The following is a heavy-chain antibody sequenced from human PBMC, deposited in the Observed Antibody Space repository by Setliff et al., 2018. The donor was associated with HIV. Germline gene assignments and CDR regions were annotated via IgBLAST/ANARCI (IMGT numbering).Heavy chain of an antibody. CDR2: IYHSGRT. Sequence: SETLSLTCTVSGGSISSNSYYWGWIRQPPGKGLEWIGSIYHSGRTYYNPSLKSRVTISVDTSKNQFSLKLRSVTAADTAVYYCARQPLYNDYDWRSYYFDYWGQGSLVTVS. CDR1: GGSISSNSYY. D-gene: IGHD5-12*01. CDR3: ARQPLYNDYDWRSYYFDY. J-gene: IGHJ4*02. V-gene: IGHV4-39*07.